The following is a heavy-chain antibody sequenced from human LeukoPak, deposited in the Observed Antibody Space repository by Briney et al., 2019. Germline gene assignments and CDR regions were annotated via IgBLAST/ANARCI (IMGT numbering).Heavy chain of an antibody. V-gene: IGHV4-30-4*08. CDR2: IYYSGST. J-gene: IGHJ4*02. Sequence: PSETLSLTCTVSGGSISSGDYYWSWIRQPPGKGLEWIGYIYYSGSTYYNPSLKSRVTISVDTSKNQFSLKLSSVTAADTAVYYCARSFVLPAAIFDYWGQGTLVTVSS. D-gene: IGHD2-2*01. CDR1: GGSISSGDYY. CDR3: ARSFVLPAAIFDY.